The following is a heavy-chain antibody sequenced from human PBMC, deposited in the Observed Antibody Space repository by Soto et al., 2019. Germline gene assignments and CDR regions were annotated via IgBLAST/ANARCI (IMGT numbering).Heavy chain of an antibody. CDR3: AKDNYDILTGYPYYFDV. CDR2: ISGSGGAT. V-gene: IGHV3-23*01. D-gene: IGHD3-9*01. CDR1: GFTFSSYA. J-gene: IGHJ4*02. Sequence: PGGSLRLSCAASGFTFSSYAMSWVRQAPGKGLEWVSAISGSGGATYYADSVKGRFTISRDNSKNTLSLQMNSLRAEDTAVYYCAKDNYDILTGYPYYFDVWGQGTLVTVSS.